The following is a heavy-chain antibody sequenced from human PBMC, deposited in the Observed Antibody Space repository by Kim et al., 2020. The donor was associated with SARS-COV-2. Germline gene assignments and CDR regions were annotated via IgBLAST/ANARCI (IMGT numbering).Heavy chain of an antibody. Sequence: GGSLRLSCAASGFTFSSYAMSWVRQAPGKGLEWVSAISGSGGSTYYADSVKGRFTISRDNSKNTLYLQMNSLRAEDTAVYYCAKVTGGWAVAGTEFDYWGQGTLVTVSS. D-gene: IGHD6-19*01. CDR1: GFTFSSYA. CDR2: ISGSGGST. J-gene: IGHJ4*02. V-gene: IGHV3-23*01. CDR3: AKVTGGWAVAGTEFDY.